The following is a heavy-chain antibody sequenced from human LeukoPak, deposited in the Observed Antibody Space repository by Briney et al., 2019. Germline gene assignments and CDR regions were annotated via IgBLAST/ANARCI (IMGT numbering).Heavy chain of an antibody. J-gene: IGHJ4*02. CDR2: ISHEGSST. CDR3: ARTREQWQVLDY. CDR1: GFSFGSYG. D-gene: IGHD6-19*01. V-gene: IGHV3-30*03. Sequence: PGGSLRLSCAASGFSFGSYGMHWVRQAPGKGLEWVAVISHEGSSTYYADSVRGRFTISRDNSKNMVYLQINSLRAEDTAVYYCARTREQWQVLDYWGQGTLVTVSS.